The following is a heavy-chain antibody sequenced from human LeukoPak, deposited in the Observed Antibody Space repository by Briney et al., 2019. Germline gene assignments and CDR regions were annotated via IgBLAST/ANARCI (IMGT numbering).Heavy chain of an antibody. J-gene: IGHJ4*02. CDR1: GFTFEDYE. CDR2: ISVTGNTK. Sequence: GGSLRLSCEASGFTFEDYEMSWFRQAPGKGPEWILYISVTGNTKYYADSVRGRFSISRDNAKSSLYLQMSTLRVEDTAVYYCARDRAFGVDFDYWGQGTPVTVSS. D-gene: IGHD3-16*01. V-gene: IGHV3-11*01. CDR3: ARDRAFGVDFDY.